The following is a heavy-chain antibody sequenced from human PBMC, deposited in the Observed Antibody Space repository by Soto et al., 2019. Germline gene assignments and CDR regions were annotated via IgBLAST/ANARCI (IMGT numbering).Heavy chain of an antibody. Sequence: GRSLSLSCTTSGFDFSGSEMNWFRQAPGKGLEWVAYMTGSGGAMFHADSLKGRFSISRDNSKNSLFLEMNNLTADDAGVYYCAKVAPFILGSPFWGQGTLVTVSS. CDR1: GFDFSGSE. J-gene: IGHJ4*02. V-gene: IGHV3-48*03. CDR2: MTGSGGAM. D-gene: IGHD2-21*01. CDR3: AKVAPFILGSPF.